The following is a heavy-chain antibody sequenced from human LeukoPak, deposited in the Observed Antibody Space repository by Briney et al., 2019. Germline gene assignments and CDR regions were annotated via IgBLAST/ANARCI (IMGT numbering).Heavy chain of an antibody. CDR3: ARDQSGEGTVTTRHDY. CDR2: ISAYNGNT. D-gene: IGHD4-11*01. V-gene: IGHV1-18*01. Sequence: ASVKVSCKASGYTFTSYGISWVRQAPGQGLEWMGWISAYNGNTNYAQKLQGRVTMTTDTSTSTAYMELRSLRSDDTAVYYCARDQSGEGTVTTRHDYWGQGTLVTVPS. CDR1: GYTFTSYG. J-gene: IGHJ4*02.